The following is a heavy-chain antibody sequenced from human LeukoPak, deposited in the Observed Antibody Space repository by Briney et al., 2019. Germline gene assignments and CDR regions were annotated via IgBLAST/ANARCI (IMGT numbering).Heavy chain of an antibody. CDR1: GVSVSSFC. V-gene: IGHV4-59*02. CDR3: ARGRYHDILTGSVGFDS. D-gene: IGHD3-9*01. CDR2: LYRGST. Sequence: PSGTLSLTCAVSGVSVSSFCWSWIRQSPGKGLVWIGYLYRGSTNYNPSLKSRVTISADTSKNQFSLKLSSVTAADTALFYCARGRYHDILTGSVGFDSWGQGTLVTVSS. J-gene: IGHJ4*02.